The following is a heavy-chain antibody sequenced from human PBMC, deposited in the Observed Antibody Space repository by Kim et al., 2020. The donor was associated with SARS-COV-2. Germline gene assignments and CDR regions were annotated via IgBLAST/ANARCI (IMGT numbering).Heavy chain of an antibody. CDR3: ARRSTSRPDHGYVDY. D-gene: IGHD3-22*01. CDR1: GGSFSGYY. CDR2: INHSGST. Sequence: SETLSLTCAVYGGSFSGYYWSWIRQPPGKGLEWIGEINHSGSTNYNPSLKSRVTISVDTSKNQFSLKLSAVTAADTAVYYCARRSTSRPDHGYVDYWDQGTLVTVSS. J-gene: IGHJ4*02. V-gene: IGHV4-34*01.